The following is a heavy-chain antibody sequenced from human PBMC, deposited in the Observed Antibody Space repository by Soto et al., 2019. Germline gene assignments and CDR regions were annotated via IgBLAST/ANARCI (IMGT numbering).Heavy chain of an antibody. Sequence: EVQLLESGGGLVQPGGSLRLSCAASGFTFSSYAMSWVRQAPGKGLEWVSAISGSGGSTYYADSVKGRFTISRDNSKNTLYLQMNSLRAEDTDVYYCARATGTDPYYFDYWGQGTLVTVSS. CDR1: GFTFSSYA. CDR2: ISGSGGST. V-gene: IGHV3-23*01. J-gene: IGHJ4*02. CDR3: ARATGTDPYYFDY. D-gene: IGHD1-1*01.